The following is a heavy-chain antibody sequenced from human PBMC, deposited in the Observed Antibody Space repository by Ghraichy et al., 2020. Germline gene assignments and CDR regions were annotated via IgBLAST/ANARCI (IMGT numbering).Heavy chain of an antibody. Sequence: LSLTCAASGFTFNTYGMNWVRRAPGKGLEWVSYISSSSSAVYYADSVKGRFTVSRDNAKSSLYLQMNSLRDEDSAVYYCARDRGMVRGVIDPDFWGQGTLVTVSS. J-gene: IGHJ4*02. D-gene: IGHD3-10*01. CDR1: GFTFNTYG. CDR3: ARDRGMVRGVIDPDF. CDR2: ISSSSSAV. V-gene: IGHV3-48*02.